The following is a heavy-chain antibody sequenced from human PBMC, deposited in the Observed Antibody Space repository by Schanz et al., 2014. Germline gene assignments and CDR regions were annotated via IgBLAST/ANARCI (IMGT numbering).Heavy chain of an antibody. D-gene: IGHD3-16*01. V-gene: IGHV4-61*02. CDR3: ATRRGTSYGYDYFDY. CDR2: ISTSGST. J-gene: IGHJ4*03. Sequence: QVQLQESGPGLVKPSQTLSLTCAVSGGSLSSGGYSWSWIRQPAGKGLEWIGRISTSGSTNYNPSLKSRVTLSVDTSKNQFSLNLSSVTAADTAVYYCATRRGTSYGYDYFDYWGQGTTVTVSS. CDR1: GGSLSSGGYS.